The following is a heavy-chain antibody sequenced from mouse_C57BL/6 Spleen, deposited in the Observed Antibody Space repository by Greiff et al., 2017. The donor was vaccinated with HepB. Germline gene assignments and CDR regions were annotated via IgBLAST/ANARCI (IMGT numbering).Heavy chain of an antibody. D-gene: IGHD2-3*01. J-gene: IGHJ2*01. CDR2: IDPENGDT. V-gene: IGHV14-4*01. Sequence: EVQLQQSGAELVRPGASVKLSCTASGFNIKDDYMHWVKQRPEQGLEWIGWIDPENGDTEYASKFQGKATITADTSSNTAYLQLSSLTSEDTAVYYCTTWILRDYYFDYWGQGTTLTVSS. CDR1: GFNIKDDY. CDR3: TTWILRDYYFDY.